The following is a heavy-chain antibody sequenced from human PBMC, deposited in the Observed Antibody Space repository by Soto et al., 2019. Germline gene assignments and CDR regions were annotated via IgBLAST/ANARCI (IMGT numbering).Heavy chain of an antibody. CDR3: ARDLAVALIVY. CDR2: ISAYNGNT. D-gene: IGHD6-19*01. CDR1: GYTFTSYG. Sequence: QVQLVQSGAEVKKPGASVKVSCKASGYTFTSYGISWVRQAPGQGLEWMGWISAYNGNTKSTQKLQGRVTMTTDTPTSTGYMALRSLRAENTAVNCWARDLAVALIVYWGQGTLVTVSS. J-gene: IGHJ4*02. V-gene: IGHV1-18*01.